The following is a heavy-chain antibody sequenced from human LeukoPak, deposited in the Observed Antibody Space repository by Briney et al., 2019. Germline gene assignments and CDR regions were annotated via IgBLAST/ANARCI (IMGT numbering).Heavy chain of an antibody. CDR3: ARRWLGYYFDY. J-gene: IGHJ4*02. CDR2: IYSSGTT. Sequence: PSETLSLACTVSGGSISGYSWSWIRQPPGKGLEWIGYIYSSGTTSYNPSLKSRVTISVDTSKNQFSLKLTSATAADTAVYYCARRWLGYYFDYWGQGTLVTVSS. V-gene: IGHV4-4*09. CDR1: GGSISGYS. D-gene: IGHD3-10*01.